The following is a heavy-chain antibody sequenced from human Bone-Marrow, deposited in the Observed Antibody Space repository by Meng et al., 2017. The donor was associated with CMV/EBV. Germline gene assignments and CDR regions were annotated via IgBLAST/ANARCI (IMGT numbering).Heavy chain of an antibody. CDR1: GFSFTTYW. J-gene: IGHJ6*02. CDR2: INSDGSDT. CDR3: ARSYPNFYYGMEV. Sequence: GGSLRLSCVASGFSFTTYWMHWVRQVPGKGLVWVSRINSDGSDTGYADSVNGRFTISRDNAKNTLFLQMNSLRAEDTALYYCARSYPNFYYGMEVWGQGNTVNVAS. V-gene: IGHV3-74*01. D-gene: IGHD2-2*01.